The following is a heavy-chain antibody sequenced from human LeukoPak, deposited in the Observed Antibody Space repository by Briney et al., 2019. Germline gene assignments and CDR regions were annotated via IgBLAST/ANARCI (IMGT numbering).Heavy chain of an antibody. CDR3: AKGVRLWFAFYFDY. CDR1: GFTFNNYA. D-gene: IGHD3-10*01. CDR2: ISASGGTT. Sequence: GGSLRLSCAASGFTFNNYAMSWVRQAPGKGLEWVSAISASGGTTYYADSVKGRFTISRDNSENTLFLQMNSLRAEDTAVYYCAKGVRLWFAFYFDYWGQGTLVTVSS. V-gene: IGHV3-23*01. J-gene: IGHJ4*02.